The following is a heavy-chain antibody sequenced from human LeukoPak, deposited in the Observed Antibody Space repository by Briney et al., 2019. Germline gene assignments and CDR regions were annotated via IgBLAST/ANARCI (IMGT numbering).Heavy chain of an antibody. CDR3: VREGGRYGGYDLDY. CDR2: THYRAKWST. Sequence: SQTLSLTCAISGDSVSSTGAAGNWIRQSPSRGLEWLGRTHYRAKWSTDYATSVKGRINIYPDTSKNHFSLQLNSVTPEDTAVYYCVREGGRYGGYDLDYWGQGALVTVSS. CDR1: GDSVSSTGAA. J-gene: IGHJ4*02. D-gene: IGHD5-12*01. V-gene: IGHV6-1*01.